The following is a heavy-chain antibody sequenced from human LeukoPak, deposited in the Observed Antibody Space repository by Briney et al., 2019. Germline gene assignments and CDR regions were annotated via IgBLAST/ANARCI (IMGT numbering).Heavy chain of an antibody. V-gene: IGHV1-46*01. J-gene: IGHJ5*02. D-gene: IGHD2-15*01. CDR1: GYTFTSYY. CDR3: AKDPATENCGSSANLFDP. CDR2: INPSGGST. Sequence: ASVKVSCTASGYTFTSYYMHWVRQAPGQGLEWMGIINPSGGSTSYAQKFQGRVTMTRDTSTSTVYMELSSLRFEDTAVYYCAKDPATENCGSSANLFDPWGQGTLVTVSS.